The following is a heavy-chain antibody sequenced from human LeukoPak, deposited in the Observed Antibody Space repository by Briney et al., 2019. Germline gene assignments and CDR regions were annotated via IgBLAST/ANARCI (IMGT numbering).Heavy chain of an antibody. Sequence: GGSLRLSCAASGFTFSSYGMHWVRQAPGKGLEWVAVISYDGSNKYYADSVKGRFTISRDNSKNTLYLQMNSLRAEDTAVYYCAKDGGYSYGYSAWDYYYGMDVWGQGTTVTVSS. CDR1: GFTFSSYG. D-gene: IGHD5-18*01. J-gene: IGHJ6*02. CDR3: AKDGGYSYGYSAWDYYYGMDV. V-gene: IGHV3-30*18. CDR2: ISYDGSNK.